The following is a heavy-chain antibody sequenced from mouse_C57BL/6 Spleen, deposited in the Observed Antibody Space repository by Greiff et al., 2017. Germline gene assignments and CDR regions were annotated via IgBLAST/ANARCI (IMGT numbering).Heavy chain of an antibody. CDR1: GYAFSSSW. J-gene: IGHJ1*03. Sequence: VMLVESGPELVKPGASVKISCKASGYAFSSSWMNWVKQRPGKGLEWIGRIYPGDGDTNYNGKFKGKATLTADKSSSTAYMQLSSLTSEDSAVYFCARRAYYSNYWYFDVWGTGTTVTVSS. D-gene: IGHD2-5*01. CDR3: ARRAYYSNYWYFDV. CDR2: IYPGDGDT. V-gene: IGHV1-82*01.